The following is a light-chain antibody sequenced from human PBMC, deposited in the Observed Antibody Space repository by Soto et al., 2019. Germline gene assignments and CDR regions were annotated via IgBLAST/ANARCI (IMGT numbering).Light chain of an antibody. CDR2: STN. Sequence: QTVVTQEPSLSVSPGGTVTLTCGLSSGSVSTNYYPSWYQQTPGQAPRTLIYSTNTRSSGVPDRFSGSILGNKAALTNTGAQADDESDYHCVLYMGSGISVFGGGTKLTVL. V-gene: IGLV8-61*01. J-gene: IGLJ2*01. CDR3: VLYMGSGISV. CDR1: SGSVSTNYY.